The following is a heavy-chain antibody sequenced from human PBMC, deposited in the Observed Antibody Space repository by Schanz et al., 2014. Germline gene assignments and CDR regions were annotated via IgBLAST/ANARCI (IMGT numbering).Heavy chain of an antibody. Sequence: VQLVESGGGVVQPGGSLTLSCAASGFTFSSYLMSWVRQAPGKGLEWVSSITSTSRYIYYADSLKGRFTISRDNAKNSVYLQMNSLRAEDTAEYYCARGVRVRGIIIDYWGPGTLVTVSS. V-gene: IGHV3-21*01. CDR2: ITSTSRYI. CDR1: GFTFSSYL. CDR3: ARGVRVRGIIIDY. D-gene: IGHD3-10*01. J-gene: IGHJ4*02.